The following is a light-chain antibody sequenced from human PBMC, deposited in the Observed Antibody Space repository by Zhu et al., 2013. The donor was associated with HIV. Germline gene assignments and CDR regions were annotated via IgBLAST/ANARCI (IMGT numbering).Light chain of an antibody. V-gene: IGLV3-21*02. CDR3: QVWDIVGDHPV. CDR1: NIGSKN. J-gene: IGLJ3*02. CDR2: DDS. Sequence: SYELTQPLSVSVALGQTARITCGGNNIGSKNVHWYQQKPGQAPVLVIYDDSDRPSGIPERISGSTSGNTATLTITRVEAGDEADYFCQVWDIVGDHPVFGGGTKLTVL.